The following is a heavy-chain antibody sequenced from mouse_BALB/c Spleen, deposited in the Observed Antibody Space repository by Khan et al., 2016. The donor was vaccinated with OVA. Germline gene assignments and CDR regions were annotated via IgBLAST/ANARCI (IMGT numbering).Heavy chain of an antibody. D-gene: IGHD6-2*01. CDR2: INTYTGEP. Sequence: QIQLVQSGPELKKSGETVKISCKASGYTFTNYGMNWVKQAPGKGLKWMGWINTYTGEPTYADDFKGRFVFSLETSASTAYLQISNLKNEDITTYFCARISSYWYADVWGAGTTVTVSS. CDR1: GYTFTNYG. CDR3: ARISSYWYADV. V-gene: IGHV9-1*02. J-gene: IGHJ1*01.